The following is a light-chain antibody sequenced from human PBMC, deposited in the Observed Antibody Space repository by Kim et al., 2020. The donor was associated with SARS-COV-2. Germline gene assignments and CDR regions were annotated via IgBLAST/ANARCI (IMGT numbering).Light chain of an antibody. Sequence: GQRVTILCCVRLSTIGSNYVHWYQQLPGPAPKLLIYRNNQRPSGVPDRFSGSKSGTSASLAISGLRSEDEADYYCATWDDSLSGRVFGGGTQLTVL. V-gene: IGLV1-47*01. CDR3: ATWDDSLSGRV. J-gene: IGLJ3*02. CDR1: LSTIGSNY. CDR2: RNN.